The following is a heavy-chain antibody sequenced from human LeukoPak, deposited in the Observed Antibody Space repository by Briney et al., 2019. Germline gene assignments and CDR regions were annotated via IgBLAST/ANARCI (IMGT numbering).Heavy chain of an antibody. J-gene: IGHJ4*02. V-gene: IGHV1-18*01. CDR1: GYTFTSYG. CDR2: ISAYNGNT. D-gene: IGHD3-22*01. Sequence: GASVKVSCKASGYTFTSYGISWVRQAPGQGLEWMGWISAYNGNTNYAQKLQGRVTMTTDTSTSTAYMELRSLRSDDTAVYYCASQYYDGSGYYYRKWGQGTLVTVSS. CDR3: ASQYYDGSGYYYRK.